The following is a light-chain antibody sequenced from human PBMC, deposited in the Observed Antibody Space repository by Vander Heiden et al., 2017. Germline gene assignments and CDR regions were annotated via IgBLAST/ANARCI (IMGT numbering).Light chain of an antibody. CDR3: QTWGTGMV. Sequence: QLVLTQSPSASASPRASVKLTCTLSSGHSSYAIAWHQQQPEKGPRYWMKLNSDGSHSKGDGIPDRFSGSSAGAERYLTISSLQSEDEADYYCQTWGTGMVFGGGTKLTVL. CDR2: LNSDGSH. V-gene: IGLV4-69*01. J-gene: IGLJ2*01. CDR1: SGHSSYA.